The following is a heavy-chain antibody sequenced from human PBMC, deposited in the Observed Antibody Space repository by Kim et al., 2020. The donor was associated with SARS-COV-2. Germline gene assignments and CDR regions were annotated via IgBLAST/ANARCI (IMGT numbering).Heavy chain of an antibody. J-gene: IGHJ4*02. Sequence: GGSLRLSCAASGFTFSRYSMNWVRQAPGKGLEWVSSISSSSSYIYYADSVKGRFTISRDNAKNSLYLQMNSLRAEDTAVYYCARVEGVGGIDYWGQGTLVTVSS. CDR2: ISSSSSYI. CDR3: ARVEGVGGIDY. V-gene: IGHV3-21*01. D-gene: IGHD2-2*01. CDR1: GFTFSRYS.